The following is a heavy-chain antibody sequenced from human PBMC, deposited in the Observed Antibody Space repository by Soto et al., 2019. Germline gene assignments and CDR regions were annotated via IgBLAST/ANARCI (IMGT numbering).Heavy chain of an antibody. V-gene: IGHV4-59*01. J-gene: IGHJ3*02. CDR1: GGSISSYY. D-gene: IGHD6-19*01. Sequence: QVQLQESGPGLVKPSETLSLTCTVSGGSISSYYWSWIRQPPGKGWGGIGYIYYSGSTNYNPSLKSRVTISVDTSKNQFSLKLSSVTAADTAVYYCARAPWSSLVVAGGDAFDIWGQGTMVTVSS. CDR2: IYYSGST. CDR3: ARAPWSSLVVAGGDAFDI.